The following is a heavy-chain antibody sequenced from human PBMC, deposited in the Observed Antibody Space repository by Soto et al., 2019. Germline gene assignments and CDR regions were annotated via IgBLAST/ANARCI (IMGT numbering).Heavy chain of an antibody. J-gene: IGHJ6*02. CDR2: ISAYNGNT. Sequence: QVQLVQSGAEVKKPGASVKVSCKASGYTFFEYGITWVRQAPGQGLEWMGWISAYNGNTNFAQKLQGRVTMTTDTPTSTGYMELRSLRSDDTAVYYCARDIVEVTALSHYYGMDVWGQGTTVTVSS. V-gene: IGHV1-18*01. CDR3: ARDIVEVTALSHYYGMDV. CDR1: GYTFFEYG. D-gene: IGHD2-21*02.